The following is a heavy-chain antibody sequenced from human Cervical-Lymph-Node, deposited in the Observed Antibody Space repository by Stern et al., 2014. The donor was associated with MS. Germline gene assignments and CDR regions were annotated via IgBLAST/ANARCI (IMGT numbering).Heavy chain of an antibody. D-gene: IGHD6-19*01. V-gene: IGHV4-39*01. CDR3: GGGISVAGDTYYNAMDV. CDR1: GGSISSSSYY. CDR2: IYHSGST. Sequence: QVQLQESGPRLEKPSETLSLTCIVSGGSISSSSYYWGWIRRPPGKGLEWIGSIYHSGSTYYNTYLKSRVTISVGTYKKQFSMKLRPWTAADTAVYYCGGGISVAGDTYYNAMDVWGLGTTVTVSS. J-gene: IGHJ6*02.